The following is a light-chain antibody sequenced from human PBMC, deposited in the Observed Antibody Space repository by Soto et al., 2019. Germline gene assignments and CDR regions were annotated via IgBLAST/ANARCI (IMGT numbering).Light chain of an antibody. CDR2: DVS. Sequence: QSALTQPASVSGSPGQSITISCTGTSSDVGDYDYVSWYQQHPGKAPKLMIYDVSNRPSGVSNRFSGSKSGNSASLTISGLQAEDEADYYCNSYTSSSTLVFGGGTQLTV. CDR1: SSDVGDYDY. CDR3: NSYTSSSTLV. J-gene: IGLJ2*01. V-gene: IGLV2-14*01.